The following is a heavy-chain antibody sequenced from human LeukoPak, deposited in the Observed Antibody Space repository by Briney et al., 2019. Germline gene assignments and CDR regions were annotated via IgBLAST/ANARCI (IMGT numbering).Heavy chain of an antibody. CDR1: GFTFDDYA. J-gene: IGHJ3*01. D-gene: IGHD3-3*01. CDR3: ATDPGVVSS. V-gene: IGHV3-21*01. Sequence: GRSLRLSCVVSGFTFDDYAMHWVRQAPGKGLEWVSSISSSSSYIYYADSVKGRFTISRDNAKNSLYLQMNSLRAEDTAVYYCATDPGVVSSWGQGTMVTVSS. CDR2: ISSSSSYI.